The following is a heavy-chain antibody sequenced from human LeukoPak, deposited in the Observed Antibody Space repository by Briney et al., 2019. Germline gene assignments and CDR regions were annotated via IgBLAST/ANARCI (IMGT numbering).Heavy chain of an antibody. D-gene: IGHD6-19*01. CDR3: ARDFGRAYGWGSDY. Sequence: GGSLRLSCAASGFTFSDYAIHWVRQAPGKGLEWVSSISSSSSYIYYADSVKGRFTISRDNAKNSLYLQMNSLRAEDTAVYYCARDFGRAYGWGSDYWGQGTLVTVSS. V-gene: IGHV3-21*01. CDR1: GFTFSDYA. CDR2: ISSSSSYI. J-gene: IGHJ4*02.